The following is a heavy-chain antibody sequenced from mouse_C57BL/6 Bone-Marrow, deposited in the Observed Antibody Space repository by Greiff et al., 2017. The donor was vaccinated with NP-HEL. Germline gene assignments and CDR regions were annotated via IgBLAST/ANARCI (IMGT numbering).Heavy chain of an antibody. J-gene: IGHJ2*01. CDR2: IHPNSGST. D-gene: IGHD1-1*01. V-gene: IGHV1-64*01. Sequence: QVQLKQPGAELVKPGASVKLSCKASGYTFTSYWMHWVKQRPGQGLEWIGMIHPNSGSTNYNEKFKSKATLTVDKSSSTAYMQLSSPTSEDSAVYYCARVGSTPFDYWGQGTTLTVSS. CDR3: ARVGSTPFDY. CDR1: GYTFTSYW.